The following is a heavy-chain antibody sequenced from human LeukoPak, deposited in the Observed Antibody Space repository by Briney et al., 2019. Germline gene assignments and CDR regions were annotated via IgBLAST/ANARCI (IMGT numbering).Heavy chain of an antibody. CDR2: ITGRSGVL. D-gene: IGHD4-17*01. J-gene: IGHJ2*01. Sequence: AGGSLRLSCVASGFTLTSYSIIWVRQAPGKGLGWISYITGRSGVLYYADSVKGRFTVSRDNAKNSAYLQMNSLRAEDTSVYYCARVRGPTVTTWYFDLWGRGTLAIVSS. CDR3: ARVRGPTVTTWYFDL. CDR1: GFTLTSYS. V-gene: IGHV3-48*01.